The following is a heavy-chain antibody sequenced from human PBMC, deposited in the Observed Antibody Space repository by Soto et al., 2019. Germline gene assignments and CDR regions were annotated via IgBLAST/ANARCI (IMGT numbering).Heavy chain of an antibody. Sequence: QVQLVESGGGVVQPWRSLRLSCAGSGFIFSNYGMHWVRQAPGKGLEWVAFISYDGSDILYADSVKCRFTISRDNSKSSLFLHMNRPRAEDTAVYFCAIVRVADSPLDHWGQGSLVTVSS. J-gene: IGHJ4*02. V-gene: IGHV3-30*13. D-gene: IGHD2-15*01. CDR2: ISYDGSDI. CDR3: AIVRVADSPLDH. CDR1: GFIFSNYG.